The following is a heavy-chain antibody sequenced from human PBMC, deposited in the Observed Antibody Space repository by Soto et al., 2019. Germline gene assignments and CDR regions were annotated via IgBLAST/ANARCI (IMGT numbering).Heavy chain of an antibody. CDR3: ARHPHSWNLHNMDI. V-gene: IGHV5-10-1*03. CDR1: GYSFTSYW. Sequence: EVQLVQSGAEMKKPGESLRISCQASGYSFTSYWIDWVRQMPGKGLEWMGTIHPIDSYTNYHPSFQGHVTLSADSSISTAYLQWSSLTASDTAMYYCARHPHSWNLHNMDIWGQGTTVTVSS. CDR2: IHPIDSYT. J-gene: IGHJ6*02. D-gene: IGHD1-1*01.